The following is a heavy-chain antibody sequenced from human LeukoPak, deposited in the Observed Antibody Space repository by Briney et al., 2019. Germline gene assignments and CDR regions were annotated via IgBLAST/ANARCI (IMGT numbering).Heavy chain of an antibody. V-gene: IGHV4-4*07. J-gene: IGHJ6*03. CDR1: GGSISSYY. CDR3: ARDAGEVAQGKYYYYYMDV. CDR2: IYTSGST. D-gene: IGHD3-16*01. Sequence: PSETLSLTCTVSGGSISSYYWSWIRQPAGKGLEWIGRIYTSGSTNYNPSLKSRVTMSVDTSKNQFSLKLSSVTAADTAVYYCARDAGEVAQGKYYYYYMDVWGKGTTVTVSS.